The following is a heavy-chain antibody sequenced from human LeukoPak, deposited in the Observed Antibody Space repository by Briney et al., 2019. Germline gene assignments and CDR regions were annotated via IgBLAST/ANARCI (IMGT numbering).Heavy chain of an antibody. CDR3: ARDFRRIQLWFEPQVHGESDY. D-gene: IGHD5-18*01. V-gene: IGHV7-4-1*02. J-gene: IGHJ4*02. Sequence: ASVKVSCKASGYTFTSYGISWVRQAPGQGLEWMGWINTNTGNPTYAQGFTGRFVFSLDTSVSTAYLQISSLKAEDTAVYYCARDFRRIQLWFEPQVHGESDYWGQGTLVTVSS. CDR1: GYTFTSYG. CDR2: INTNTGNP.